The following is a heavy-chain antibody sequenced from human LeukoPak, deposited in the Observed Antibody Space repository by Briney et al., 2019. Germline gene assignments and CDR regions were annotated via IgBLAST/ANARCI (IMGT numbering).Heavy chain of an antibody. Sequence: GGSLRLSCAASGFTVSSNYMSWVRQAPGKGLEWVSVIYSDGSTYYADSVKGRFTISRDNSKNMLYLQMNSLRAEDTAVYYCAREGPPYYYDSSGYYPYYWGQGTLVTVSS. D-gene: IGHD3-22*01. V-gene: IGHV3-53*01. CDR2: IYSDGST. CDR1: GFTVSSNY. CDR3: AREGPPYYYDSSGYYPYY. J-gene: IGHJ4*02.